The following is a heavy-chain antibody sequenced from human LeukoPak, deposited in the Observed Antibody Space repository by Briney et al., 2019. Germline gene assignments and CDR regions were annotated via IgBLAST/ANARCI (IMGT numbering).Heavy chain of an antibody. J-gene: IGHJ4*02. CDR3: AKEPLYYY. CDR1: GFTFSNYG. D-gene: IGHD2-21*01. CDR2: VDVSGGHT. Sequence: GGTLRLSCAASGFTFSNYGMSWVRQAPGKGLEWVSGVDVSGGHTYYTDSVKGRFTISRDNSKNTLYLQMNSLRAEDTAVYYCAKEPLYYYWGQGTLVTVSS. V-gene: IGHV3-23*01.